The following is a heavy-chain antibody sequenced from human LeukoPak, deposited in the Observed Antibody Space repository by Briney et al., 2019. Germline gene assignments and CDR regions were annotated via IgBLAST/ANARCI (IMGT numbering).Heavy chain of an antibody. D-gene: IGHD3-22*01. V-gene: IGHV3-53*01. CDR1: GLTVSSNS. Sequence: GGSLRLSCTVSGLTVSSNSMSWVRQAPAKGLEWVSFIYSGGSTQYSDSVKGRFTISRDNSKNTLYLQMNSLRAEDTAVYYCARRAGDYSHPYDYWGQGTLVTVSS. CDR3: ARRAGDYSHPYDY. J-gene: IGHJ4*02. CDR2: IYSGGST.